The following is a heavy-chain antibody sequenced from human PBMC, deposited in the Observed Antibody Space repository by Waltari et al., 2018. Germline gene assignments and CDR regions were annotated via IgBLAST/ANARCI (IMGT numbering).Heavy chain of an antibody. D-gene: IGHD3-3*01. J-gene: IGHJ5*02. V-gene: IGHV4-34*01. Sequence: QVQLQQWGAGLLKPSETLSLTCAVYGGSFSGYYWSWIRQPPGQGLEWIGEINHSGSTNYNPSLKSRVTISVDTSKNQFSLKLSSVTAADTAVYYCARGVAYYDFWSGYASTWFDPWGQGTLVTVSS. CDR3: ARGVAYYDFWSGYASTWFDP. CDR1: GGSFSGYY. CDR2: INHSGST.